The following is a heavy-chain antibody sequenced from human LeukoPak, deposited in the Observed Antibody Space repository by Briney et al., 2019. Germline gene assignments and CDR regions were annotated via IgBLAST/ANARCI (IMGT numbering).Heavy chain of an antibody. CDR3: ARDLTEWFGELLFREEGDY. J-gene: IGHJ4*02. V-gene: IGHV4-39*07. CDR1: GGSISSSSYY. Sequence: KPSETLSLTCTVSGGSISSSSYYWGWIRQPPGKGLEWIGSIYYSGSTYYNPSLKSRVTISVDTSKNQFSLKLSSVTAADTAVYYCARDLTEWFGELLFREEGDYWGQGTLVTVSS. CDR2: IYYSGST. D-gene: IGHD3-10*01.